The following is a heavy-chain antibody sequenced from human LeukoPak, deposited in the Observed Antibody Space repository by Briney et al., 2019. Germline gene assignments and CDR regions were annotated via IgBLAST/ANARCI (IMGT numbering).Heavy chain of an antibody. D-gene: IGHD1-1*01. CDR1: RFSISHAW. V-gene: IGHV3-15*01. CDR3: TTSPQCVEN. CDR2: IQSETDGGTT. Sequence: GGSLRLSCAASRFSISHAWMTWVRQAPGKGLEWIGRIQSETDGGTTDYAAPVKGRFTISRDDSKDMLYLQMNSLKNEDTAVYSCTTSPQCVENWGQGTLVTVSP. J-gene: IGHJ4*02.